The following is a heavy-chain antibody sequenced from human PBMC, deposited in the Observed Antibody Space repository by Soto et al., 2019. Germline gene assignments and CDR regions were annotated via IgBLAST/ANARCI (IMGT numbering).Heavy chain of an antibody. J-gene: IGHJ5*02. Sequence: QVQLQESGPGLVKPSETLSLTCTVSGDSISSYYWSWIRQPPGKGLEWIGYIYYSGSTKYNPYLKSRVTXSXDXXKNQFSLKLSSVTAADTAVYYCARATCSSTSCYAWLVWFDPWGQGTLVTVSS. CDR1: GDSISSYY. D-gene: IGHD2-2*01. CDR3: ARATCSSTSCYAWLVWFDP. V-gene: IGHV4-59*01. CDR2: IYYSGST.